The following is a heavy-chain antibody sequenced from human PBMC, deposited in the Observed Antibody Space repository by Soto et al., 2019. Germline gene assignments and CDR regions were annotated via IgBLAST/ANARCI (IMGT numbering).Heavy chain of an antibody. J-gene: IGHJ4*02. V-gene: IGHV1-18*01. D-gene: IGHD2-15*01. CDR3: ARDRGGYCSGGSCLGAVY. Sequence: ASVKVSCKASGYTFTSYGISWVRQAPGQGLEWMGWISAYNGNTNYAQKLQCRVTMTTDTSTSTAYMELRSLRSDDTAVYYCARDRGGYCSGGSCLGAVYWGQGTLVTVSS. CDR1: GYTFTSYG. CDR2: ISAYNGNT.